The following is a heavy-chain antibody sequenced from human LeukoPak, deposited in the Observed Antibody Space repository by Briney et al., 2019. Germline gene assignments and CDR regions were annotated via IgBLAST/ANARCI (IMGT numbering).Heavy chain of an antibody. V-gene: IGHV5-51*01. CDR1: GYSFTSYW. Sequence: GESLKISCKGSGYSFTSYWIGWVRQMPGKGLEWMGIIYPGDSDTRYSPSFQGQVTISADKSISTAYLQWSSLKASDTAMYYCASRANCCSSTSCYYYGMDVWGQGTTVTVSS. J-gene: IGHJ6*02. CDR2: IYPGDSDT. CDR3: ASRANCCSSTSCYYYGMDV. D-gene: IGHD2-2*01.